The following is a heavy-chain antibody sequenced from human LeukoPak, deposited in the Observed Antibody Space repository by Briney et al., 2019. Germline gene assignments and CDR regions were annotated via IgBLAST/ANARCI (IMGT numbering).Heavy chain of an antibody. V-gene: IGHV4-59*01. CDR2: IYYSGST. D-gene: IGHD6-6*01. Sequence: PSETLSLTCTVSGGSISSYYWSWIRQPPGKGLEWIGYIYYSGSTNYNPSLKSRVTISVDTSKNQFSLKPSSVTAADTAVYYCARTSYSSSSFPFDYWGQGTLVTVSS. J-gene: IGHJ4*02. CDR3: ARTSYSSSSFPFDY. CDR1: GGSISSYY.